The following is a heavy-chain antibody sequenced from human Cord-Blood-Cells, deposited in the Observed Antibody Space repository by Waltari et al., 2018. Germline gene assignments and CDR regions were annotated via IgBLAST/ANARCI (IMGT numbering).Heavy chain of an antibody. CDR1: GFTFDDYA. J-gene: IGHJ2*01. CDR2: ISWNSGSI. V-gene: IGHV3-9*01. Sequence: EVQLVKSGGGLVQPGRSLRLSCAASGFTFDDYAMHWVRQAPGKGLELVSGISWNSGSIGYADSVKGRVTISRDNAKNSLYLQMNSLRAEDTALYYCAKVGGYGDYWYFDLWGRGTLVTVSS. CDR3: AKVGGYGDYWYFDL. D-gene: IGHD4-17*01.